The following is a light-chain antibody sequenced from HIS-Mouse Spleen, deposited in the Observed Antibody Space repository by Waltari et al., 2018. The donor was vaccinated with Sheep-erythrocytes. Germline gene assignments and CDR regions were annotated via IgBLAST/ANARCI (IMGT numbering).Light chain of an antibody. CDR2: AAS. V-gene: IGKV1-33*01. CDR3: QQYDNLFT. Sequence: DIQMTQSPSSLSASVGDRVTITCQASQDISNYLNWYQQKPGKAPKLLIYAASNLETGVPSRFSGSGSATDFTFTISSLQPEDIATYYCQQYDNLFTFGPGTKVDIK. J-gene: IGKJ3*01. CDR1: QDISNY.